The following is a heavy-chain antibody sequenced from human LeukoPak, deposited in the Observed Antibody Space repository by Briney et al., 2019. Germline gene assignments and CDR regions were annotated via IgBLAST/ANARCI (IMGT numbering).Heavy chain of an antibody. J-gene: IGHJ4*02. Sequence: PSETLSLTCTVSGGSISSGGYYWSWIRQHPGKGLEWIGYIYYSGSTYYNPSLKSRVTISVGTSKNQFSLKLSSVTAADTAVYYCARDSSSSRSGFDYWGQGTLVTVSS. D-gene: IGHD6-13*01. V-gene: IGHV4-31*03. CDR2: IYYSGST. CDR3: ARDSSSSRSGFDY. CDR1: GGSISSGGYY.